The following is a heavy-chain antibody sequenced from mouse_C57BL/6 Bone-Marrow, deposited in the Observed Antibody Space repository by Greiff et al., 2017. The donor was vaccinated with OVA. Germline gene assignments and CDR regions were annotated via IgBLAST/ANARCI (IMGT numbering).Heavy chain of an antibody. CDR1: GYSITSDY. D-gene: IGHD2-3*01. Sequence: EVQGVESGPGLAKPSQTLSLTCSVTGYSITSDYWNWIRKFPGNKLEYMGYISYSGSTYYNPSLKSRISITRDTSKNQYYLQLNSVTTEDTAPYYCARGGYSPYYAMDYWGQGTSVTVSS. CDR3: ARGGYSPYYAMDY. CDR2: ISYSGST. V-gene: IGHV3-8*01. J-gene: IGHJ4*01.